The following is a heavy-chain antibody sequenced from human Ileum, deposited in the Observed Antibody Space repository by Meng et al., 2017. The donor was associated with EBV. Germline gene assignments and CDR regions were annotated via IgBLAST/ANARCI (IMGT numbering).Heavy chain of an antibody. CDR1: GFTLGDYY. Sequence: QVQLVESGGGLVKPGGSLNLSCVASGFTLGDYYMGWARQAPGKGLEWISYIDSGSTTINYADSVKGRFTISRDNAMNTLYLEMNYLRADDTAVYYCAREIYGSDYWGQGTLVTVSS. CDR3: AREIYGSDY. CDR2: IDSGSTTI. J-gene: IGHJ4*02. D-gene: IGHD4-17*01. V-gene: IGHV3-11*01.